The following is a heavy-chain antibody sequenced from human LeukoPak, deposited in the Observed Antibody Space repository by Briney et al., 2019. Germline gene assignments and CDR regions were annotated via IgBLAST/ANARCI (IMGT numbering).Heavy chain of an antibody. CDR2: IYSSGTT. CDR3: ARGADDYVWGSSYYYGMDV. Sequence: PSETLSLTCTVSRYSISSGFYWGWIRQPPGKGLEWIGSIYSSGTTYNNPSLKSRVTISVDTSKNQVSLNLRSVTAADTAVYYCARGADDYVWGSSYYYGMDVWGQGTTVTVSS. CDR1: RYSISSGFY. D-gene: IGHD3-16*01. J-gene: IGHJ6*02. V-gene: IGHV4-38-2*02.